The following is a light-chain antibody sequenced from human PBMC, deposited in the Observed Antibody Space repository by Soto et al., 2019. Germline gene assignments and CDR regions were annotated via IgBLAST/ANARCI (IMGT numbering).Light chain of an antibody. CDR2: EAT. J-gene: IGLJ1*01. CDR3: ASYTSRGTRV. V-gene: IGLV2-14*02. CDR1: SNDVGRYNL. Sequence: QSALTQPASVSGSPEQSITISCTGTSNDVGRYNLVSWYQHHPGKAPKVMIYEATKRPSGVSNRFSGSKSGNTASLTISGLQAEDEADYYCASYTSRGTRVFGTGTKVTVL.